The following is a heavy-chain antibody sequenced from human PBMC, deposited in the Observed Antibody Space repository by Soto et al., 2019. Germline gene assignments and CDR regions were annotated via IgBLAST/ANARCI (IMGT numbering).Heavy chain of an antibody. V-gene: IGHV3-30*18. Sequence: QGPLVESGGGVVQPGRSLRLSCVDSGSIFSTYAMHWVRQAPGKGLEWVAGVSYDGGNKYYAESVEGRITLSRDKSKSTHALEIKRVSAKDTAAYFCAKIKRPEAEKDDFDTWGQGTMVIVSA. CDR1: GSIFSTYA. CDR2: VSYDGGNK. J-gene: IGHJ3*02. CDR3: AKIKRPEAEKDDFDT. D-gene: IGHD6-13*01.